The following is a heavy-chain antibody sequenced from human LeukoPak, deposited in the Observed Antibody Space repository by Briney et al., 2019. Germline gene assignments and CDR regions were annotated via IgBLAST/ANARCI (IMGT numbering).Heavy chain of an antibody. Sequence: CETLSLTCAVYGGSFSGYYWSWIRQPPGKGLEWIGEISDSGRNNLHPSLKSRVTISVDTSKNQFSLKLSSVTAADTAVYYCARALSYYDSSGLRYYYYYYGMDVWGQGTTVTVSS. D-gene: IGHD3-22*01. V-gene: IGHV4-34*01. J-gene: IGHJ6*02. CDR1: GGSFSGYY. CDR3: ARALSYYDSSGLRYYYYYYGMDV. CDR2: ISDSGRN.